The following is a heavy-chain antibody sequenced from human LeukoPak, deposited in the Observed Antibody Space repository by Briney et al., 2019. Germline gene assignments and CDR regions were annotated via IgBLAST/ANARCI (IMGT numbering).Heavy chain of an antibody. CDR1: GFTFRNYV. CDR2: TSSDLNVK. D-gene: IGHD3-16*01. Sequence: GGSLGLPCAASGFTFRNYVIHWVRQAPGKGLEWVAVTSSDLNVKLYADSVKGRFTISRDNSKNTLYLQMNSLRADDTAIYYCARNQQLGGHSYYYYGMDVWGQGTTVTVSS. CDR3: ARNQQLGGHSYYYYGMDV. V-gene: IGHV3-30-3*01. J-gene: IGHJ6*02.